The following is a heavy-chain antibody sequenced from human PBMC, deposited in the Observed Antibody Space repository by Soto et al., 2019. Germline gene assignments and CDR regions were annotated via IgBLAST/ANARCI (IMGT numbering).Heavy chain of an antibody. CDR2: IWYDGSKQ. CDR3: ARDVVGYCRSSTCENSDY. Sequence: QVQLVESGGGVVQPGRSLRLSCVATGFTFSSYGMHWVRQAPGKGLEWVAVIWYDGSKQYYADSVKGRFSISRDNSKDNMYLQMNSLRGEETAVYYCARDVVGYCRSSTCENSDYWGQGTLVTVSS. V-gene: IGHV3-33*01. J-gene: IGHJ4*02. CDR1: GFTFSSYG. D-gene: IGHD2-2*01.